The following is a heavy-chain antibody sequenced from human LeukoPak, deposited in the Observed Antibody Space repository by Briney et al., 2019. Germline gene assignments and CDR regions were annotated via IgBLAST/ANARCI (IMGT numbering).Heavy chain of an antibody. Sequence: GGSLRLSCAASGFTFSDYYMSWIRQAPGKGLEWVANIKQDGSEKYYVDSVKGRFTISRDNAKNSLYLQMNSLRAEDTAVYYCARDGDASNDYWGQGTLVTVSS. CDR3: ARDGDASNDY. J-gene: IGHJ4*02. CDR1: GFTFSDYY. D-gene: IGHD3-16*01. V-gene: IGHV3-7*03. CDR2: IKQDGSEK.